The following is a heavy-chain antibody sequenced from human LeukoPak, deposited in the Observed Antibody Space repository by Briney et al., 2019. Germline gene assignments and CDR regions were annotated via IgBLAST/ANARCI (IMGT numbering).Heavy chain of an antibody. V-gene: IGHV3-66*01. CDR3: ARVRSSGWPYHWFDP. J-gene: IGHJ5*02. CDR2: IYSGGST. Sequence: GGSLRLSCAASGLTVTSNYMTWVRQAPGKGLEWVSLIYSGGSTYYADSVKGRSIISRDNSKNTLSLQMKGLRAEDTAVYYCARVRSSGWPYHWFDPWGQGTVVTVSS. CDR1: GLTVTSNY. D-gene: IGHD6-19*01.